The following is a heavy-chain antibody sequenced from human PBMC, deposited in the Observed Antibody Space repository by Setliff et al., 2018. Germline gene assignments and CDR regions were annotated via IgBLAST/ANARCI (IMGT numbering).Heavy chain of an antibody. CDR3: ARTSTYVLGSGSYWDRWFDP. J-gene: IGHJ5*02. D-gene: IGHD3-10*01. V-gene: IGHV4-31*03. CDR2: IYYSGGT. CDR1: GGPISSGNYY. Sequence: SETLSLTCTVSGGPISSGNYYWTWIRQHPGEGLEWIGYIYYSGGTYYNPSLKSRLEMSVDTSKREFALRLSSVTAADTAVYYCARTSTYVLGSGSYWDRWFDPWSQGTLVTVSS.